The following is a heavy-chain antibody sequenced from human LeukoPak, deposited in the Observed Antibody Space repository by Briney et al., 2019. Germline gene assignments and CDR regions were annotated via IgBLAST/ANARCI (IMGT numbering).Heavy chain of an antibody. J-gene: IGHJ6*02. CDR2: IYHSGST. CDR1: GGSISSGGYY. Sequence: PSQTLSLTCIVSGGSISSGGYYWSWIRQHPGKGLEWIGYIYHSGSTNYNPSLKSRVTISVDTSKNQFSLKLSSVTAADTAVYYCARVRIQLWYPHYYYGMDVWGQGTTVTVSS. V-gene: IGHV4-31*03. CDR3: ARVRIQLWYPHYYYGMDV. D-gene: IGHD5-18*01.